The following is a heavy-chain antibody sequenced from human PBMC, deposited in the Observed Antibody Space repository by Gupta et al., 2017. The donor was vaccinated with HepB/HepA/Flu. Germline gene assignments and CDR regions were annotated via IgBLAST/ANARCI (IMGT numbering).Heavy chain of an antibody. CDR2: INPNSGGT. J-gene: IGHJ4*02. D-gene: IGHD7-27*01. Sequence: QVQLVQSGAEVKKTGASVTVSCKTSGYTFTTYHIHWVRQAPGEGFEWMGWINPNSGGTHYAQKFQDWVTMTRDTSISTAYMELRSLTSDDTAVYYCARAVNGDVAGDYWGQGTLVTVSS. CDR3: ARAVNGDVAGDY. V-gene: IGHV1-2*04. CDR1: GYTFTTYH.